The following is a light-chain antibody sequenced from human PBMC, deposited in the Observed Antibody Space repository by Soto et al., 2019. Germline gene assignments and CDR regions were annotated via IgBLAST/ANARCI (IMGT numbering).Light chain of an antibody. V-gene: IGKV3-20*01. J-gene: IGKJ1*01. CDR1: QSVRSTY. CDR2: GAS. CDR3: QQYGVSWT. Sequence: EIVLTQSPGALSLSPGERATLSCRASQSVRSTYLAWYQQKPGQAPRLLIYGASSRATGIPDRFSGSGSGTDFTLTISRLEPEDFAVYYCQQYGVSWTLGQGTKVDIK.